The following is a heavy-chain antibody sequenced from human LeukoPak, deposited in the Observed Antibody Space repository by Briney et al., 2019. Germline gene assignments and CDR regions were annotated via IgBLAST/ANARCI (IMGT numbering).Heavy chain of an antibody. D-gene: IGHD2-2*02. J-gene: IGHJ4*02. CDR1: GYSISSGYY. V-gene: IGHV4-38-2*02. Sequence: ETLSLTCTVSGYSISSGYYWGWIRQPPGKGLEWIGSIYHSGSTCYNPSLKSRVTISVDTSKNQFSLKLSSVTAADTAVYYCARVDQLLYYYFDYWGQGTLVTVSS. CDR2: IYHSGST. CDR3: ARVDQLLYYYFDY.